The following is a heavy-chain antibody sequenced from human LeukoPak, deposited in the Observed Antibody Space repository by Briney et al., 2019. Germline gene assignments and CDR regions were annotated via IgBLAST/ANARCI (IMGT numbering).Heavy chain of an antibody. CDR3: ARSSGYSYGPGDY. CDR2: ISYDGSNK. J-gene: IGHJ4*02. Sequence: PGGSLRLSCAASGFTFSSYAMPWVRQAPGKGLEWVAVISYDGSNKYYADSVKGRFTISRDNSKNTLYLQMNSLRAGDTAVYYCARSSGYSYGPGDYWGQGTLVTVSS. D-gene: IGHD5-18*01. CDR1: GFTFSSYA. V-gene: IGHV3-30-3*01.